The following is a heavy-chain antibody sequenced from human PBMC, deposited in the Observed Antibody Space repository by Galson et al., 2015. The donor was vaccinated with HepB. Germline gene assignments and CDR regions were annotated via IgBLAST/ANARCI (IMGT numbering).Heavy chain of an antibody. J-gene: IGHJ4*02. V-gene: IGHV1-58*01. CDR3: AAVQHPWYYYDSSGYYYLDY. CDR1: GFTFTSSA. D-gene: IGHD3-22*01. Sequence: SVKVSCKASGFTFTSSAVQWVRQARGQRLEWIGWIVVGSGNTNYAQKFQERVTITRDMSTSTAYMELSSLRSEDTAVYYCAAVQHPWYYYDSSGYYYLDYWGQGTLVTVSS. CDR2: IVVGSGNT.